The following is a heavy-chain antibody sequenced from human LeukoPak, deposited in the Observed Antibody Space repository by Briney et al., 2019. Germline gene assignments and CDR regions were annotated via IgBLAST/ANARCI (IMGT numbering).Heavy chain of an antibody. V-gene: IGHV3-23*01. CDR1: GFTFSSYA. Sequence: PGGSLRLSCAASGFTFSSYAMIWVRQAPGKGLEWVSAISGSGGSTYYADPVKGRFTISRDNSKNTLYLRMNSLRAEDTAVYYCAKGPTIFGVVIIRSPYYFDYWGQGTLVTVSS. CDR2: ISGSGGST. D-gene: IGHD3-3*01. CDR3: AKGPTIFGVVIIRSPYYFDY. J-gene: IGHJ4*02.